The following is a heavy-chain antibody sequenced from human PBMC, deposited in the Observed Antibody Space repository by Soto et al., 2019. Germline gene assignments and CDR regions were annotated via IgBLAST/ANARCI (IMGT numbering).Heavy chain of an antibody. CDR3: AKHSEYQLLSWLDP. CDR1: GFSFSTYA. J-gene: IGHJ5*02. D-gene: IGHD2-2*01. V-gene: IGHV3-23*01. CDR2: ISAGGGNT. Sequence: GGSLRLSCAASGFSFSTYAMSWVRQAPGKGLEWVSGISAGGGNTYYADSVRGRFTISRDNSKNTVDLQISSLRAEDTALYYWAKHSEYQLLSWLDPWGMGTLVTVST.